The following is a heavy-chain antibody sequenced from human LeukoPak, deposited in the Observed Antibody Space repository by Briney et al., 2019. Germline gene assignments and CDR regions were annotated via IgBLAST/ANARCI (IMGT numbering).Heavy chain of an antibody. J-gene: IGHJ4*02. CDR3: ALLRYYYDSMSFDY. D-gene: IGHD3-22*01. V-gene: IGHV5-51*01. CDR2: IYPGDSDT. Sequence: GGSLQISCQGSGYSFTSYWIGWVRQLPGKGLEWMGIIYPGDSDTRYSPSFQGQVTISADKSISTAYLQWSSLKASDTAMYYCALLRYYYDSMSFDYWGQGTLVTVSS. CDR1: GYSFTSYW.